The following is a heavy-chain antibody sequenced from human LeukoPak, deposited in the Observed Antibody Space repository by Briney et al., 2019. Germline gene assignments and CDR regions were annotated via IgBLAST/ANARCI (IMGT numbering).Heavy chain of an antibody. CDR3: ARHSTIVTERWFDP. CDR1: GGSISSGGYY. D-gene: IGHD2-21*01. CDR2: IYYSGST. Sequence: PSETLSLTCTVSGGSISSGGYYWSWIRQHPGKGLEWIGSIYYSGSTYYNPSLKSRVTISVDTSNNQFSLKLSSVTAADTAMYYCARHSTIVTERWFDPWGQGTLVTVSS. J-gene: IGHJ5*02. V-gene: IGHV4-39*01.